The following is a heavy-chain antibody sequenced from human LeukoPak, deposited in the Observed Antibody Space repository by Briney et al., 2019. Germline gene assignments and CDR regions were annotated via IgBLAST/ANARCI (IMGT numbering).Heavy chain of an antibody. V-gene: IGHV1-69*05. D-gene: IGHD2-21*01. CDR3: ARDFAYSGPFDF. CDR1: GGTFSSYA. Sequence: SVKVSCKASGGTFSSYAISWVRQAPGQGLEWMGRIIPIFVTANYAQKFQGRVTITTDESTSTAYMELSSLRSEDTAVYYCARDFAYSGPFDFWGQGTRLTVSS. CDR2: IIPIFVTA. J-gene: IGHJ4*02.